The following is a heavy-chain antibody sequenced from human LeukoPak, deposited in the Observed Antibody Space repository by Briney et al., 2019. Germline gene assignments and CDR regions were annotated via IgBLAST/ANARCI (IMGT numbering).Heavy chain of an antibody. V-gene: IGHV3-23*01. Sequence: PGGSLRLSCAASGFTFSSYAMNWVREAPGKGLEWVSVISGSGGSTYYADSVKGRFTISRDNSKNTLYLQMNSLRAEDTAVYYCAKGALVAARGYFDYWGQGTLVTFSS. D-gene: IGHD2-15*01. J-gene: IGHJ4*02. CDR2: ISGSGGST. CDR1: GFTFSSYA. CDR3: AKGALVAARGYFDY.